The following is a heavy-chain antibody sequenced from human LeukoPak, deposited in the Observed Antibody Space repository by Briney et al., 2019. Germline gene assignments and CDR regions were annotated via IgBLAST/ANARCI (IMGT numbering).Heavy chain of an antibody. V-gene: IGHV3-66*01. J-gene: IGHJ6*03. CDR3: ARGLKLRYFDWLPPDTYYYYMDV. CDR1: GFTISSNY. CDR2: IYSGGST. D-gene: IGHD3-9*01. Sequence: GGSLRLSCAASGFTISSNYMSWVRQAPGKGLGWVSVIYSGGSTYYADSVKGRFTISRDNAKNSLYLQMNSLRAEDTAVYYCARGLKLRYFDWLPPDTYYYYMDVWGKGTTVTISS.